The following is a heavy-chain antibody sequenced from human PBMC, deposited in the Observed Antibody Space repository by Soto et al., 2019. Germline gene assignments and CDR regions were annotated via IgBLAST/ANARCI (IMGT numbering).Heavy chain of an antibody. V-gene: IGHV1-18*01. CDR3: ARMQGSWYGWFDP. Sequence: QVQLVQSGDAVTKPGASVTVSCKASGYTFTCYGISWVRQAPGHGLEWMGWISAYNGNTNYAQKLQGRVTMTTDTSTSTAYMELRSLRSDDTDVYYCARMQGSWYGWFDPWGQGPLVTVSS. CDR2: ISAYNGNT. D-gene: IGHD6-13*01. CDR1: GYTFTCYG. J-gene: IGHJ5*02.